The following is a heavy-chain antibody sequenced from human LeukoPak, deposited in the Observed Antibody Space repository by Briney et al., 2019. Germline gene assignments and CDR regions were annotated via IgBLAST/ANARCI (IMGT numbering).Heavy chain of an antibody. J-gene: IGHJ3*01. V-gene: IGHV3-48*04. CDR3: AKSRGWFEVLDV. CDR2: ISASSRTI. CDR1: GFDFTGNH. D-gene: IGHD3-10*01. Sequence: GGSLRLSCAVSGFDFTGNHMNWVRQVPGKGLEWLSYISASSRTIHYADSVKGRFTVSRDNAENSLYLQMDSLRVEDTAIYYCAKSRGWFEVLDVWGQGTLVTVSS.